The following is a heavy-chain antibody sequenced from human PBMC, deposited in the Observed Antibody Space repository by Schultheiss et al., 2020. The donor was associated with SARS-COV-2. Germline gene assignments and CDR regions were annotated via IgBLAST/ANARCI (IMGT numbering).Heavy chain of an antibody. V-gene: IGHV3-11*04. CDR3: ARERRHFDY. CDR2: ISSSGSTI. Sequence: GGSLRLSCAASGFTFSNAWMSWVRQAPGKGLEWVSYISSSGSTIYYADSVKGRFTISRDNAKNSLYLQMNSLRAEDTAVYYCARERRHFDYWGQGTLVTVSS. J-gene: IGHJ4*02. CDR1: GFTFSNAW.